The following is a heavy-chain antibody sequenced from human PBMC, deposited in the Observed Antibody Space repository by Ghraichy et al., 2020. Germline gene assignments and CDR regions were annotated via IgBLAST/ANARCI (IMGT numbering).Heavy chain of an antibody. V-gene: IGHV4-30-2*01. J-gene: IGHJ4*02. D-gene: IGHD2-15*01. CDR2: IYHSGST. CDR3: ARDRRDCSGGSCYRLGFFDY. CDR1: GGSISSGGYS. Sequence: SETLSLTCAVSGGSISSGGYSWSWIRQPPGKGLEWIGYIYHSGSTYYNPSLKSRVTISVDRSKNQFSLKLSSVTAADTAVYYCARDRRDCSGGSCYRLGFFDYWGQGTLVTVSS.